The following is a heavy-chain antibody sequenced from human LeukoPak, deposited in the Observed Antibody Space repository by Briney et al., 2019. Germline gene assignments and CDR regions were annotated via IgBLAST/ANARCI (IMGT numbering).Heavy chain of an antibody. CDR3: ARSQYCGGDCYSAFDY. CDR2: INPSGGST. D-gene: IGHD2-21*02. Sequence: ASVKVSCKASGYTFTSYYMHWVRQAPGQGLEWMGIINPSGGSTSYAQKFQGRVTMTRDKSTSTVYMELSSLRSEDTAVYYCARSQYCGGDCYSAFDYWGQGTLVTVSS. V-gene: IGHV1-46*01. CDR1: GYTFTSYY. J-gene: IGHJ4*02.